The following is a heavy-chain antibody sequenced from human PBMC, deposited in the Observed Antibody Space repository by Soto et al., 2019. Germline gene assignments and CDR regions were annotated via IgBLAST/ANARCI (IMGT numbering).Heavy chain of an antibody. V-gene: IGHV4-34*01. CDR1: GGSFSGYY. J-gene: IGHJ6*03. D-gene: IGHD4-17*01. Sequence: SETLSLTCAVYGGSFSGYYWSWIRQPPGKGLEWIGEINHSGSTNYNPSLKSRVTISVDTSKNQFSLKLSSVTAADTAVYYCARGCMTTVTWGSYYYYMDVWGKGTTVTVSS. CDR3: ARGCMTTVTWGSYYYYMDV. CDR2: INHSGST.